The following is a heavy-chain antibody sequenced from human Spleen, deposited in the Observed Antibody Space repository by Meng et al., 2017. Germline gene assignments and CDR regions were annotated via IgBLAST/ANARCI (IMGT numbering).Heavy chain of an antibody. V-gene: IGHV3-74*01. CDR1: GFTFTNYW. CDR3: ARDWAVQWGFVDY. D-gene: IGHD1-26*01. J-gene: IGHJ4*02. CDR2: ISEDGSIT. Sequence: GGSLRLSCAVSGFTFTNYWMHWVRQAPGKGLVWVSRISEDGSITNYADSVMGRFTVSRDNAKNTLYLQMNSLRVEDTAVYYCARDWAVQWGFVDYWGQGTLVTVSS.